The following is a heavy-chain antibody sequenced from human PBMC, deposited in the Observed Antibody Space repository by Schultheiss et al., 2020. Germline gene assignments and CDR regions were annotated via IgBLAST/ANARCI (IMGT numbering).Heavy chain of an antibody. CDR2: ISGSGGST. D-gene: IGHD4-17*01. CDR1: GFTFSSYA. Sequence: GGSLRLSCAASGFTFSSYAMSWVRQAPGKGLEWVSAISGSGGSTYYADSVKGRFTISRDNAKNSLYLQMNSLGAEDTAVYYCARGEGSSYGDCGFWGQGTLVTVSS. V-gene: IGHV3-23*01. CDR3: ARGEGSSYGDCGF. J-gene: IGHJ4*02.